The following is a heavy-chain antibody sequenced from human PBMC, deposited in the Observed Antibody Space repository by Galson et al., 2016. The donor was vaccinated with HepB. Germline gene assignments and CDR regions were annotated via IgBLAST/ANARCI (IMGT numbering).Heavy chain of an antibody. CDR3: ARQVDYSGSWSPFDY. J-gene: IGHJ4*02. V-gene: IGHV5-51*01. Sequence: QSGAEVKKPGESLKISCKGSGYKFADYWIGWVRQMPGRGLEWMGIVWPGDSDTRYSPSFQGQVTMSADKSTATAYLQWSSLKASDTAMYYCARQVDYSGSWSPFDYWGQGTLVTVSS. CDR1: GYKFADYW. D-gene: IGHD6-25*01. CDR2: VWPGDSDT.